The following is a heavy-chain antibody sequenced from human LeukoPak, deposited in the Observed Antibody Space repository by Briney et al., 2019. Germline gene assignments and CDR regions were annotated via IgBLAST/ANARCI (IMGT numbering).Heavy chain of an antibody. J-gene: IGHJ2*01. CDR1: GGSISSSSYY. Sequence: PSETLSLTCTVSGGSISSSSYYWGWIRQPPGKGLEWIGSIYYSGSTYYNPSLKSRVTISVDTSKNQFSLKLSSVTATDTAVYYCAISFAGPSYFDLWGRGTLVTVSS. V-gene: IGHV4-39*01. CDR3: AISFAGPSYFDL. D-gene: IGHD3-10*01. CDR2: IYYSGST.